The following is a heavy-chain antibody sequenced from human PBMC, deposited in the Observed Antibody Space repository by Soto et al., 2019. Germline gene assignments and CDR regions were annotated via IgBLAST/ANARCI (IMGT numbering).Heavy chain of an antibody. CDR2: ISSSGSTI. D-gene: IGHD4-17*01. J-gene: IGHJ4*02. CDR3: ARGGASVTTPFDY. Sequence: QVQLVESGGGLVKPGGSLRLSCAASGLAFSDPYMSWIRQAPGKGLGWISYISSSGSTIYYADSVKGRFTISRDNAKKSLYLQMDSLTADDTAVYYCARGGASVTTPFDYWGQGTQVTVSS. CDR1: GLAFSDPY. V-gene: IGHV3-11*01.